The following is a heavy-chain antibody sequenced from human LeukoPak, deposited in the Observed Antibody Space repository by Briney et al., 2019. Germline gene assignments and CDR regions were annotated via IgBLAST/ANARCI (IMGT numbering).Heavy chain of an antibody. CDR2: INHSGYT. CDR3: ARVGDYFFDY. J-gene: IGHJ4*02. D-gene: IGHD2-21*02. CDR1: GGSFSGYY. Sequence: SETLSLTCAVYGGSFSGYYWNWIRQPPGRGLEWIGEINHSGYTNYNPSLRSRVTMSVDAPKNQFSLKLTSVTAADTAVYYCARVGDYFFDYWGQGTLVTVSS. V-gene: IGHV4-34*01.